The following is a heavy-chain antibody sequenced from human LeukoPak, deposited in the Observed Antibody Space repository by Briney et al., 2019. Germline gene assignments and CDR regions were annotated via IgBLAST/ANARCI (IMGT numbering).Heavy chain of an antibody. D-gene: IGHD5-12*01. V-gene: IGHV4-59*12. CDR2: IYYSGST. J-gene: IGHJ4*02. CDR1: GGSISSYY. Sequence: PSETLSLTCTVSGGSISSYYWSWIRQPPGKGLEWIGYIYYSGSTNYNPSLKSRVTISVDTSKNQFSLKLSSVTAADTAVYYCARSGWLRLLAFDYWGQGTLVTVSS. CDR3: ARSGWLRLLAFDY.